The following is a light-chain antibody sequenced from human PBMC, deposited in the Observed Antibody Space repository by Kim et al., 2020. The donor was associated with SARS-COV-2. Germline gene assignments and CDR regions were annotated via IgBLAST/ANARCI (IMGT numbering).Light chain of an antibody. J-gene: IGKJ5*01. CDR1: ESIKDY. Sequence: ASDGDSVTLTCQDTESIKDYVNWYQFKPGNAPKLLLYDLPDVATGVPSRFSEPKSGTQCSLILTSRQPDDFATHVCQQYNRLPMTFRQGTRLEIK. V-gene: IGKV1-33*01. CDR3: QQYNRLPMT. CDR2: DLP.